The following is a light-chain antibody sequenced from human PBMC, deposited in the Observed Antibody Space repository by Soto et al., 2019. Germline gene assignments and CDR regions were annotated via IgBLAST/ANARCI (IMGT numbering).Light chain of an antibody. V-gene: IGKV3-11*01. Sequence: IELTQSPGTMSLSPGERATLSCRASQSVRGLLAWYQQKPGQAPRLLIYDAYNRATGIPPRFSGSGSGTDFTLTISSLEPEDSAVYYCQQRHMWPITFGQGTRLEIK. CDR2: DAY. CDR3: QQRHMWPIT. J-gene: IGKJ5*01. CDR1: QSVRGL.